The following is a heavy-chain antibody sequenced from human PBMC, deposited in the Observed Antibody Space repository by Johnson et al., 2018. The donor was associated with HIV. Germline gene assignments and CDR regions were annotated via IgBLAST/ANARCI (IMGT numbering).Heavy chain of an antibody. Sequence: VQLVESGGGLVQPGGSLRLSCAASGFTFSSYDMHWVRQATGKGLEWVSGIGNAGDTYYPGSVKGRFTISRENAKNSLYLQMNSLRAEDTAVYYCARDWVIGDAFDIWGQGTKVTVSS. J-gene: IGHJ3*02. CDR1: GFTFSSYD. CDR3: ARDWVIGDAFDI. CDR2: IGNAGDT. D-gene: IGHD2-21*01. V-gene: IGHV3-13*01.